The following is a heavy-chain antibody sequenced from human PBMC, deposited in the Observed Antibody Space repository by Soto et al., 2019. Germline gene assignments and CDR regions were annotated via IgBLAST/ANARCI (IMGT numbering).Heavy chain of an antibody. V-gene: IGHV4-61*01. CDR3: ARTTAVPNTLRSRYFFDY. Sequence: SETLSLTCSVSGGSVSDKTYYWSWIRQPPGKRLEWIGYVYYSGTTNYNRSLKSRVTISVDLSKNRFSLRLSSVTTADTALYYCARTTAVPNTLRSRYFFDYWGQGTLVTSPQ. D-gene: IGHD4-17*01. CDR2: VYYSGTT. J-gene: IGHJ4*02. CDR1: GGSVSDKTYY.